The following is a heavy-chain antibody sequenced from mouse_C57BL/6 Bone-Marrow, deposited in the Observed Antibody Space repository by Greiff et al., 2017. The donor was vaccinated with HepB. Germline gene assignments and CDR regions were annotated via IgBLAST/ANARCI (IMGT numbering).Heavy chain of an antibody. V-gene: IGHV1-52*01. CDR2: IDPSDSET. Sequence: QVQLQQPGAELVRPGSSVKLSCKASGYTFTSYWMHWVKQRPIQGLEWIGNIDPSDSETHYNQKFKDKATLTVDKSSSTAYMQLSSLTSEDSAVYYCVRGRYYGNFYWYFDVWGTGTTVTVSS. D-gene: IGHD2-1*01. CDR3: VRGRYYGNFYWYFDV. J-gene: IGHJ1*03. CDR1: GYTFTSYW.